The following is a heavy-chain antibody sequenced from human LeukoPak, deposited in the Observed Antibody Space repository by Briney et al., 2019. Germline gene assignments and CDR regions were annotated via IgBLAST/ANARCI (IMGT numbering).Heavy chain of an antibody. CDR1: GGSISSYY. D-gene: IGHD6-13*01. V-gene: IGHV4-59*08. CDR2: IYYSGST. CDR3: ARHVSIGYSSSSDAFDI. J-gene: IGHJ3*02. Sequence: SETLSLTCTVSGGSISSYYWSWIRPPPGKGLEWIGYIYYSGSTNYNPSLKSRVTISVDTSKNQFSLKLSSVTAADTAVYYCARHVSIGYSSSSDAFDIWGQGTMVTVSS.